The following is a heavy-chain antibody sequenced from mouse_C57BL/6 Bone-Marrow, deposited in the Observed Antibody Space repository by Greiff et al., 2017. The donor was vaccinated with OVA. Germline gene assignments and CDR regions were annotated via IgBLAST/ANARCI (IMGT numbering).Heavy chain of an antibody. Sequence: QVQLQQPGAELVRPGTSVKLSCKASGYTFTSYWMHWVKQRPGQGLEWIGVIDPSDSYTNYNQKFKGKATLTVDTSSSTAYMQLSSLTSEDSAVYDCARQLPFDYWGQGTTLTVSS. D-gene: IGHD2-1*01. V-gene: IGHV1-59*01. CDR3: ARQLPFDY. CDR1: GYTFTSYW. J-gene: IGHJ2*01. CDR2: IDPSDSYT.